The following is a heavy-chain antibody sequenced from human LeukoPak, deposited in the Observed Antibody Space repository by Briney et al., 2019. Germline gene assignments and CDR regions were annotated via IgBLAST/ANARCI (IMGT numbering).Heavy chain of an antibody. CDR2: NYYSGSA. Sequence: SETLSLTCTVSGGPISSFYWSWIRQSPGKGLEWIGYNYYSGSANYNPSLKSRVTISVDASKNQFSLKLSSVTAADTAVYYCARAGVGHYFDYWGQGTLVTVSS. D-gene: IGHD2-2*01. J-gene: IGHJ4*02. CDR3: ARAGVGHYFDY. CDR1: GGPISSFY. V-gene: IGHV4-59*01.